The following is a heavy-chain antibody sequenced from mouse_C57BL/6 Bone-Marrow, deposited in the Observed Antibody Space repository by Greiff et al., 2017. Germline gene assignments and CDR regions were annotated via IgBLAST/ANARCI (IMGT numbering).Heavy chain of an antibody. V-gene: IGHV1-81*01. Sequence: QVQLKESGAELARPGASVKLSCKASGYTFTSYGISWVKQRTGQGLEWIGEIYPRSGNTYYNEKFKGKATLTADKSSSTAYMELRSLTSEDSAVYFCARYPIYYGYGRGYWYFDVWGTGTTVTVSS. CDR3: ARYPIYYGYGRGYWYFDV. J-gene: IGHJ1*03. CDR2: IYPRSGNT. D-gene: IGHD2-2*01. CDR1: GYTFTSYG.